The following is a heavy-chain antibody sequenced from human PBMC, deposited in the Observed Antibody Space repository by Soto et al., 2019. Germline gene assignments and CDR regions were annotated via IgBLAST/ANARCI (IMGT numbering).Heavy chain of an antibody. CDR2: INHSGST. J-gene: IGHJ4*02. Sequence: QVQLQQWGAGLLKPSENLSLTYADYGGSISGYYWNWIRQPPGKGLEWIGEINHSGSTNYNPSLKSRVTISVDTSKNQFSLKLSSVTAADTAVYYCARGWGRIFDYWGQGTLVTVSS. V-gene: IGHV4-34*01. CDR1: GGSISGYY. D-gene: IGHD7-27*01. CDR3: ARGWGRIFDY.